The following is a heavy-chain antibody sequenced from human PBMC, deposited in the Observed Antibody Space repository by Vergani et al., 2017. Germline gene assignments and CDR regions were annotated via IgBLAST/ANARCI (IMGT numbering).Heavy chain of an antibody. J-gene: IGHJ3*02. Sequence: QVQLQESGPGLVKPSQTLSLTCTVSGGSISSGSYYWSWLRQPAGKGLEWIGRIYTSGSTNYNPSLTSRVTISVETSKNQSSLKLSSVTAAATAVYYCARGGLGDDAFDIWGQGTMVTVSS. CDR1: GGSISSGSYY. CDR2: IYTSGST. D-gene: IGHD3-16*01. V-gene: IGHV4-61*02. CDR3: ARGGLGDDAFDI.